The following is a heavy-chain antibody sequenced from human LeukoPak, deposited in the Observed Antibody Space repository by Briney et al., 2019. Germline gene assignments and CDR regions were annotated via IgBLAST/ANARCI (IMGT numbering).Heavy chain of an antibody. J-gene: IGHJ4*02. D-gene: IGHD3-3*01. CDR1: GFSFSSYA. V-gene: IGHV3-23*01. CDR3: AKANVFGVVDYFDY. CDR2: ISGSGGTT. Sequence: PGGSLRLSCAASGFSFSSYAMSWVRQAPGKGLEWVSAISGSGGTTYYADSVKGRFTISRDNSKNTLYLQMNSLRAEDTAVYYCAKANVFGVVDYFDYWGQGTLVTVSS.